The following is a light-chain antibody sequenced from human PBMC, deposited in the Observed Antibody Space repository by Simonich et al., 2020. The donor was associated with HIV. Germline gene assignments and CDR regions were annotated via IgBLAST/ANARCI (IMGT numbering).Light chain of an antibody. Sequence: EIVLTQSPATLSLSPGERATLSCRASTSVSSYLAWYQQKPGQAPRLRIYDASNRVTGIPARFSGSGSGTDFTLTISSLEPEDFAVYYCQQRSNWPPLTFGGGTKVEIK. CDR2: DAS. J-gene: IGKJ4*01. V-gene: IGKV3-11*01. CDR1: TSVSSY. CDR3: QQRSNWPPLT.